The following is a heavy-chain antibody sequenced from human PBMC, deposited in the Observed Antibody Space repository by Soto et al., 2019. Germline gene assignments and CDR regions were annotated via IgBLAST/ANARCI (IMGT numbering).Heavy chain of an antibody. D-gene: IGHD2-2*02. CDR2: IIPIFGTA. V-gene: IGHV1-69*13. CDR1: GGTLSSYA. J-gene: IGHJ5*02. CDR3: AGNTYHPKYCSSTSCYTGWFDP. Sequence: GASVKVSCKASGGTLSSYAISWVRQAPGQGLEWMGGIIPIFGTANYAQKFQGRVTITADESTSTAYMELSSLRSEDTAVYYCAGNTYHPKYCSSTSCYTGWFDPWGQGTLVTVSS.